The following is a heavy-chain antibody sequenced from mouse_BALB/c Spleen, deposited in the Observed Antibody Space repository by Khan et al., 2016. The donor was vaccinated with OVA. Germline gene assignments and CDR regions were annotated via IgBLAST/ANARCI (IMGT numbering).Heavy chain of an antibody. Sequence: QVQLQQSGAELAKPGASVKMSCKASGYTFTSYWMHWVKQRPGQGLEWIGYSNPSTGYTEFNQKFKDKATMTADTSSSTAYMQLSSLTSEDSAVYYSARGGYGNDGAYWGQGTLVTVSA. CDR2: SNPSTGYT. D-gene: IGHD2-10*02. CDR1: GYTFTSYW. CDR3: ARGGYGNDGAY. J-gene: IGHJ3*01. V-gene: IGHV1-7*01.